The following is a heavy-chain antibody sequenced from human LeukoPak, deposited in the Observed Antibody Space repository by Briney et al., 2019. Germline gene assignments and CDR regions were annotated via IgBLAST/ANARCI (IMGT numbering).Heavy chain of an antibody. J-gene: IGHJ5*02. CDR1: GFVFSSYS. Sequence: TGGSLRLSCAASGFVFSSYSMNWVRQAPGKGLEWVSYISGSSSTIYYADSVKGRFTISRDNVKNSLYLQMNNLRAEDTAVYYCARENWFDPWGQGTLVAVSS. V-gene: IGHV3-48*01. CDR3: ARENWFDP. CDR2: ISGSSSTI.